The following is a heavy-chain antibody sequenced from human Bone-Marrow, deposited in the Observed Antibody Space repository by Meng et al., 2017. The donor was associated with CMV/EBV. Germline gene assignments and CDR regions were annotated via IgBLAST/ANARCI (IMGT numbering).Heavy chain of an antibody. J-gene: IGHJ3*02. D-gene: IGHD3-3*01. CDR1: GFTFSSYA. CDR3: ARDRSGDRFLEWSGRAFDI. CDR2: ISYDGSNK. Sequence: GGSLRLSCAASGFTFSSYAMHWVRQVPGKGLEWVAVISYDGSNKYYADSVKGRFTISRDNSKNTLYLQMNSLRAEDTAVYYCARDRSGDRFLEWSGRAFDIWGQGTMVTVSS. V-gene: IGHV3-30*04.